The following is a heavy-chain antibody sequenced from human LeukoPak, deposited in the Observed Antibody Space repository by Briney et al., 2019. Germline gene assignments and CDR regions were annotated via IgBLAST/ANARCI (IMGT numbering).Heavy chain of an antibody. Sequence: ASVKVSCKASGYTFTGYYMRWVRQAPGEGLEWMGWFNPNSGGTKYAQKFQGRVTMTRDTSINTAYMEVRRLTSDDTAVYYCARERGTLAVAGDAVDIWGQGTMVTVSS. CDR1: GYTFTGYY. CDR2: FNPNSGGT. J-gene: IGHJ3*02. V-gene: IGHV1-2*02. CDR3: ARERGTLAVAGDAVDI. D-gene: IGHD6-19*01.